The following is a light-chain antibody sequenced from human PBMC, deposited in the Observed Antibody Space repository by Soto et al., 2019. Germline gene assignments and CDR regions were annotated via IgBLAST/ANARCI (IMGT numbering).Light chain of an antibody. CDR2: GAS. J-gene: IGKJ1*01. V-gene: IGKV3-20*01. CDR3: QQCGSSPRT. Sequence: EILLTQSPGTLSSSPGERATLSCRASQSVSSCYLAWYQQKPAQAPSPLIYGASSRATGIPERFSGGGSGTDFTLTISRLEPEDFAVYYCQQCGSSPRTFGQGTKVEIK. CDR1: QSVSSCY.